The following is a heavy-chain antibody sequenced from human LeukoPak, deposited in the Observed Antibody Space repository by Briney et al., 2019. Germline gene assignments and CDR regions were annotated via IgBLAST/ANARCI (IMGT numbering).Heavy chain of an antibody. CDR2: INHSGST. J-gene: IGHJ6*02. CDR1: GGSFSGYY. CDR3: ASAALRYCSGGSCYPSYGMDV. Sequence: SETLSLTCDVYGGSFSGYYWSWIRQPPGKGLEWIGEINHSGSTNYNPSLKSRVTISVDTSKNQFSLKLSSVTAADTAVYYCASAALRYCSGGSCYPSYGMDVWGQGTTVTVSS. D-gene: IGHD2-15*01. V-gene: IGHV4-34*01.